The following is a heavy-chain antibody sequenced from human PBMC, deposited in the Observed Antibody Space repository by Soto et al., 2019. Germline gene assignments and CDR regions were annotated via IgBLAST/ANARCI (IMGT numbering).Heavy chain of an antibody. CDR3: ARIDCSGGSCQPYYYYYGMDV. J-gene: IGHJ6*02. Sequence: EVQLVESGGGLVQPGGSLRLSCAASGFTFSSYSMNWVRQAPGKGLEWVSYISSSSSTIYYADSVKGRFTISRDNAKNXLXLXXNSRRAEDTAVYYCARIDCSGGSCQPYYYYYGMDVWGQGTTVTVSS. CDR1: GFTFSSYS. V-gene: IGHV3-48*01. CDR2: ISSSSSTI. D-gene: IGHD2-15*01.